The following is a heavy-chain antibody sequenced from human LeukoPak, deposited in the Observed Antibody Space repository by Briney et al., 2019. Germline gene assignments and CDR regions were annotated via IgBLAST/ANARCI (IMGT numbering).Heavy chain of an antibody. CDR3: TTFYSRLTDY. J-gene: IGHJ4*02. CDR1: EFTVSSSF. V-gene: IGHV3-53*01. Sequence: PGGSLRLSCEASEFTVSSSFMSWVRQAPGKGLEWVSVIYTDATTYYADSVKGRFTISRDNAKNSLYLQMNSLRAEDTAVYYCTTFYSRLTDYWGQGTLVTVSS. D-gene: IGHD2/OR15-2a*01. CDR2: IYTDATT.